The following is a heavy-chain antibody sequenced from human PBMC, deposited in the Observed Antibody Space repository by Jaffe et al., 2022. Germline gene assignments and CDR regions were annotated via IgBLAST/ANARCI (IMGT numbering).Heavy chain of an antibody. Sequence: QVQLQESGPGLVKPSETLSLTCAVSGYSISSGNYWGWIRQPPGKGLEWIASIDQSVTTYNNPSLKSRVTISLDTSENQVSLKLSSVTAADTAVYYCARHKTTTFYHAFDIWGQGTMVTVSS. V-gene: IGHV4-38-2*01. CDR2: IDQSVTT. J-gene: IGHJ3*02. CDR1: GYSISSGNY. CDR3: ARHKTTTFYHAFDI. D-gene: IGHD2-2*01.